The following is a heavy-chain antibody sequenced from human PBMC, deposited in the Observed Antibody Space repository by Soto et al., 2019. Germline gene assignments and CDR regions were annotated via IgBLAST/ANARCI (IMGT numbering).Heavy chain of an antibody. V-gene: IGHV4-39*02. CDR3: ARLGAAGGNPWSGY. J-gene: IGHJ4*02. CDR2: IYYSGST. Sequence: SETLSLTCTVSGGSISSSTYYWGWIRQPPGKGLEWIGSIYYSGSTYYNPSLKSRVTISVDTSDNPFSLKLSSVTAADTAVYYCARLGAAGGNPWSGYWGQGTLVTVSS. CDR1: GGSISSSTYY. D-gene: IGHD6-13*01.